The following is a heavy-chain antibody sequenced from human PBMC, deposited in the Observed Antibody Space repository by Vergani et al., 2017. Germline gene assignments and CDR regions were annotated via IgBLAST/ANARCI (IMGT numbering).Heavy chain of an antibody. CDR2: IYYSGST. V-gene: IGHV4-59*01. CDR1: GGSISSYY. J-gene: IGHJ6*02. D-gene: IGHD1-14*01. Sequence: QVQLQQWGAGLLKPSETLSLTCAVYGGSISSYYWSWIRQPPGKGLEWIGYIYYSGSTNYNPSLKSRVTISVDTSKNQFSLKLSSVTAADTAVYYCARDLVQPNYYYGMDVWGQGP. CDR3: ARDLVQPNYYYGMDV.